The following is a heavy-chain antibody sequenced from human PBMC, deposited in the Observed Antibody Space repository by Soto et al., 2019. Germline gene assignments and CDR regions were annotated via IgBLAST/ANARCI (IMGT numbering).Heavy chain of an antibody. V-gene: IGHV3-23*01. Sequence: EVQLLESGGGLVQPGGSLRLSCAAAGFSFTDYPMTWVRQAPGKGLEWVSSISGSGATTYYADSVKGRFNISRDNSNNTLYLQMYSLSAEDTAVYYCAKRQSGSYYAAFDLWGQGTTVTVSS. CDR1: GFSFTDYP. J-gene: IGHJ3*01. D-gene: IGHD1-26*01. CDR2: ISGSGATT. CDR3: AKRQSGSYYAAFDL.